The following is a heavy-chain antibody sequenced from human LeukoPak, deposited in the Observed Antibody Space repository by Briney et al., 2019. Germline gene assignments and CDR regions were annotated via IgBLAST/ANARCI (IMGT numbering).Heavy chain of an antibody. J-gene: IGHJ6*03. D-gene: IGHD5-12*01. CDR1: GFTFSNHG. Sequence: PGGSLRLSCAASGFTFSNHGMNWVRQAPGKGLEWVSGISPSGDIRYYADSVKGRFTISRDNSKNTLYLQMKSLRAENTAVYYCAKGGGYEAQYYYYYLDVWGKGTTVTISS. V-gene: IGHV3-23*01. CDR2: ISPSGDIR. CDR3: AKGGGYEAQYYYYYLDV.